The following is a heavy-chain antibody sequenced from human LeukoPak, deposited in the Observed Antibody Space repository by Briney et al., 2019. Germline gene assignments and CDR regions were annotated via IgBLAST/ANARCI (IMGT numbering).Heavy chain of an antibody. CDR1: GFTFDDYA. J-gene: IGHJ1*01. CDR3: TKAYDYDASGTPTH. CDR2: INWNGNNI. D-gene: IGHD3-22*01. V-gene: IGHV3-9*01. Sequence: GRSLRLSCAASGFTFDDYAMHWVRQAPGKGPEWVSGINWNGNNIGYADSVRGRFTISRGNAKNSLYLQMNSLRAEDTALYYCTKAYDYDASGTPTHWGQGTLVTVSS.